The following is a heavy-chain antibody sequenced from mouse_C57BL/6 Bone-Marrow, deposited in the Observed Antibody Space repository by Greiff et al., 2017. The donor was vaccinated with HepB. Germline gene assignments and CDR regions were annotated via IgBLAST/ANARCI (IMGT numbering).Heavy chain of an antibody. V-gene: IGHV14-4*01. Sequence: EVQLQQSGAELVKPGASVKLSCTASGFNIKDYYMHWVKQRPEQGLEWIGWIDPENGDTEYASKFQGKATITADTSSNTAYLQLSSLTSEDTAVYYCTRPLDYYGSSHWYFDVWGTGTTVTVSS. J-gene: IGHJ1*03. D-gene: IGHD1-1*01. CDR3: TRPLDYYGSSHWYFDV. CDR1: GFNIKDYY. CDR2: IDPENGDT.